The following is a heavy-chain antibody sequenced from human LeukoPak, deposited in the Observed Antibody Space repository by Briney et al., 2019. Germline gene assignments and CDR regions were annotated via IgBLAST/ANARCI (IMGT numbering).Heavy chain of an antibody. CDR3: ARDKRGSGTTFDI. J-gene: IGHJ3*02. Sequence: ASVKVSCKAFGYTFTDYYIHWVRQAPGQGLEWMGWINTNTGVTNYALKFQGRITMTRDTSISTAYMELSRLRSDDTAGYYRARDKRGSGTTFDIWGQGTVVTVSS. D-gene: IGHD3-10*01. CDR1: GYTFTDYY. CDR2: INTNTGVT. V-gene: IGHV1-2*02.